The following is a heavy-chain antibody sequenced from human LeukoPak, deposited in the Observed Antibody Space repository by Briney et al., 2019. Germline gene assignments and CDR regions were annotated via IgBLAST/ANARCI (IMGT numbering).Heavy chain of an antibody. CDR2: ISWNSGSI. CDR1: GFIFNNYA. Sequence: GGSLRLSCAGSGFIFNNYAMNWVRQPPGKGLEWVSGISWNSGSIDYADSVKGRFTISRDNAKNSLYLQMNSLRVEDTAFYYCAKDNRRHYTSGPNPDSLHWGQGALVTVSS. J-gene: IGHJ4*02. D-gene: IGHD6-19*01. V-gene: IGHV3-9*01. CDR3: AKDNRRHYTSGPNPDSLH.